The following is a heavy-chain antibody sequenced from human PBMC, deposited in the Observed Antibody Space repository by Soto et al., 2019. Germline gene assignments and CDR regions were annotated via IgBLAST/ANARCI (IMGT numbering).Heavy chain of an antibody. D-gene: IGHD1-1*01. CDR3: AGGSGGGWFDP. CDR2: IYHSGST. V-gene: IGHV4-4*02. CDR1: GCAISSSNW. Sequence: HVQLQESGPGQVKPSGTLSLTCAVSGCAISSSNWWSWVRQPPGKGLEWIGEIYHSGSTNYNPSLKSRVTISVDKSKTQFSLRLSSVTAADTAVYYCAGGSGGGWFDPWGQGTLVTVSS. J-gene: IGHJ5*02.